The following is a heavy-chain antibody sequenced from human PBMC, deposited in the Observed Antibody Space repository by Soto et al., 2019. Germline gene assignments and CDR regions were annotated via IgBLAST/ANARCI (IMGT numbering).Heavy chain of an antibody. Sequence: PSETLSLTCTVSGGSISSGGYYWSWIRQHPGKGLEWIGYIYYSGSTYYNPSLKSRVTISVDTSKNQFSLKLSSVTAADTAVYYCARSLYQLLSHYYYYGMDVWGQGTTVTVSS. CDR3: ARSLYQLLSHYYYYGMDV. V-gene: IGHV4-31*03. CDR2: IYYSGST. D-gene: IGHD2-2*01. J-gene: IGHJ6*02. CDR1: GGSISSGGYY.